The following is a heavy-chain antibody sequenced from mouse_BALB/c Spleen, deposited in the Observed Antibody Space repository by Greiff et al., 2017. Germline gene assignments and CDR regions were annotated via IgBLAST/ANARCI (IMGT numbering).Heavy chain of an antibody. J-gene: IGHJ2*01. D-gene: IGHD1-1*01. CDR3: TTYYYGSSYFFDY. CDR1: GYTFTSYW. Sequence: LQQPGSELVRPGASVKLSCKASGYTFTSYWMHWVKQRPGQGLEWIGNIYPGSGSTNYDEKFKSKATLTVDTSSSTAYMQLSSLTSEDSAVYYCTTYYYGSSYFFDYWGQGTTLTVSS. V-gene: IGHV1S22*01. CDR2: IYPGSGST.